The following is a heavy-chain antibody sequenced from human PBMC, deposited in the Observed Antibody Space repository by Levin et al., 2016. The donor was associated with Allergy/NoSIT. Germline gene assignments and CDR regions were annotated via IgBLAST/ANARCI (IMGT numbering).Heavy chain of an antibody. V-gene: IGHV4-59*01. CDR2: IFNSGST. Sequence: WIRQPPGKGLEWIGFIFNSGSTNYNPSLKSRVTLSVDRSKNQFSLNLSSVTAADTAVYYCARSRGFSYGFGWFDPWGQGTLVTVSS. D-gene: IGHD5-18*01. J-gene: IGHJ5*02. CDR3: ARSRGFSYGFGWFDP.